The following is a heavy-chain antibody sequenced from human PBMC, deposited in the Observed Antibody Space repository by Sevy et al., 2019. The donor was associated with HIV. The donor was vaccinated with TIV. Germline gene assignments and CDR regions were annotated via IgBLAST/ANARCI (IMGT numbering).Heavy chain of an antibody. D-gene: IGHD3-10*01. CDR2: IYSGGST. J-gene: IGHJ6*02. Sequence: GGSLRLSCAASGFTVSSNYMSWVRQAPGKGLEWVSVIYSGGSTYYADSVKDRFTISRDNSKNTLYLQMNSLRAEDTAVYYCARVSAGYGSGLNYYYGMDVWGQGTTVTVSS. V-gene: IGHV3-53*01. CDR3: ARVSAGYGSGLNYYYGMDV. CDR1: GFTVSSNY.